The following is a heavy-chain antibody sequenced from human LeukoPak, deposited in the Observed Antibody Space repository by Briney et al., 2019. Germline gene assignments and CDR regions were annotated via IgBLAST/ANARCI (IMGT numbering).Heavy chain of an antibody. D-gene: IGHD3-22*01. CDR2: ISSSSSYI. J-gene: IGHJ5*02. CDR3: ARDRAYDSSGYYWFDP. V-gene: IGHV3-21*01. CDR1: GFTFSSYS. Sequence: GGSLRLSCAASGFTFSSYSMNWVRQAPGKGLEWVSSISSSSSYIYYADSVKGRFTISRDNAKNSLYLQMNSLRAEDTAVYYCARDRAYDSSGYYWFDPWGQGTLVTVSS.